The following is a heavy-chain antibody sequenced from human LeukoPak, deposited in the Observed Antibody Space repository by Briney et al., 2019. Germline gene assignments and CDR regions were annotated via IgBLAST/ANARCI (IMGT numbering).Heavy chain of an antibody. D-gene: IGHD1-26*01. CDR1: GFTFSSYS. V-gene: IGHV3-23*01. Sequence: GGSLRLSCAAPGFTFSSYSMNWVRQAPGKGLEWVSAISGSGGSTYYADSVKGRFTISRDNSKNTLYLQMNSLRAEDTAVYYCAKDVVGATTGAFDIWGQGTMVTVSS. CDR3: AKDVVGATTGAFDI. CDR2: ISGSGGST. J-gene: IGHJ3*02.